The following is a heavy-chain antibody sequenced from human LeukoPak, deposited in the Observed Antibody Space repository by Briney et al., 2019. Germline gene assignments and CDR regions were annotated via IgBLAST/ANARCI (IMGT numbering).Heavy chain of an antibody. CDR3: ATDIVVVPEDAFDI. J-gene: IGHJ3*02. D-gene: IGHD2-2*01. V-gene: IGHV3-7*03. CDR2: IKEDGSKK. Sequence: GGSLRLSCVASGFSFRNYWMSWVRQAPGKGLEWVANIKEDGSKKNHLDSVKGRFTISRDNAKNFLYLQMNSLRVEDTAVYYCATDIVVVPEDAFDIWGQGTMVTVSS. CDR1: GFSFRNYW.